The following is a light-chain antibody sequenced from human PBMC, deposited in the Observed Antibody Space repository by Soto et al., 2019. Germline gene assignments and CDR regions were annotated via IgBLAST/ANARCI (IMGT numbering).Light chain of an antibody. CDR2: GAS. CDR1: QSVSSSY. CDR3: HKYDSSPIT. V-gene: IGKV3-20*01. Sequence: EIVLTQSPGTLSLSPGERATLSCRASQSVSSSYLAWYQQKPGQAPRLLIYGASSRATGIPDRFSGSGSGTDFALTISGLEPEDVAVYYFHKYDSSPITFGQGTRLEIK. J-gene: IGKJ5*01.